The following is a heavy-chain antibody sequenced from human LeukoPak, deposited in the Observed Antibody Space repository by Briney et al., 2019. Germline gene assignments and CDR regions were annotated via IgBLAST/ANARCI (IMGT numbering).Heavy chain of an antibody. CDR3: ARVPNGDYDYYYGMDV. J-gene: IGHJ6*02. Sequence: GASVKVSCKASGGTFSSYAISWVRQAPGQGLEWMGGIIPIFGTANYAQTFQGRVTITADESTSTAYMELSSLRSEGTAVYYCARVPNGDYDYYYGMDVWGQGTTVTVSS. CDR2: IIPIFGTA. V-gene: IGHV1-69*01. D-gene: IGHD4-17*01. CDR1: GGTFSSYA.